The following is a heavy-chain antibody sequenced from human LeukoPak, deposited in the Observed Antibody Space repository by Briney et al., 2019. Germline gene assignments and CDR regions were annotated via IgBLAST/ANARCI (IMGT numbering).Heavy chain of an antibody. J-gene: IGHJ4*02. CDR2: INPSGGST. Sequence: ASVKVSCKASGYTFTSYYMHWVRQAPGQGLEWMGIINPSGGSTNYAQKFQGRVTMTGDTSTSTVYMELSSLRSEDTAVYYCARVIEDHYDSSGYYLDYWGQGTLVTVSS. CDR1: GYTFTSYY. D-gene: IGHD3-22*01. CDR3: ARVIEDHYDSSGYYLDY. V-gene: IGHV1-46*01.